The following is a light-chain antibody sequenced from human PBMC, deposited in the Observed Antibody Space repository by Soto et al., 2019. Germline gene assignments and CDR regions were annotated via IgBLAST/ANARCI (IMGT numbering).Light chain of an antibody. CDR1: QSISNY. V-gene: IGKV1-39*01. CDR3: QQSYSTPT. J-gene: IGKJ2*01. Sequence: DIQMTQSPSSLSASVGDRVTITCRASQSISNYLNWYQQKPGKAPKLLIYAASSLQSGVPSRFSGSGSGTDFTLTISSLQPEDFATYYCQQSYSTPTFGKGTKLVIK. CDR2: AAS.